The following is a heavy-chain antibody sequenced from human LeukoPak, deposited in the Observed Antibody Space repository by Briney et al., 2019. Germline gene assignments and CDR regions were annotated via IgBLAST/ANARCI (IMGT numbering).Heavy chain of an antibody. CDR1: GFTFRNYG. V-gene: IGHV3-30*02. CDR3: AKDPGASVPGFYMDV. D-gene: IGHD2-8*02. J-gene: IGHJ6*03. Sequence: GGSLRLSCAASGFTFRNYGMHWVRQATGKGLEWVSFIWSDGNNKFYADSVKGRFTISGDNSKNMLYLQMDSLRPEDTAVFYCAKDPGASVPGFYMDVWGKGTTVTVSS. CDR2: IWSDGNNK.